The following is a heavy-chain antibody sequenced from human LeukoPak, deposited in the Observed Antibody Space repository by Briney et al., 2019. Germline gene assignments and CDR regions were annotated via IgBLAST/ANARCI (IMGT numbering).Heavy chain of an antibody. Sequence: SETLSLTCAVYGGSFSGYYWSWIRQPPGKGLEWIGEINHSGSTNYNPSLKSRVTISVDTSKNQFSLKLSSVTAADTAVYYCARGPGMDVWGQGTTVTVSS. CDR3: ARGPGMDV. CDR1: GGSFSGYY. J-gene: IGHJ6*02. V-gene: IGHV4-34*01. CDR2: INHSGST.